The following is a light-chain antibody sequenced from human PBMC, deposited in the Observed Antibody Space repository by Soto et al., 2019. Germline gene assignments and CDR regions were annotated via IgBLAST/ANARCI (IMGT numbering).Light chain of an antibody. CDR1: QSVTDNY. V-gene: IGKV3-20*01. J-gene: IGKJ1*01. CDR3: QQYTGAPLT. Sequence: EIVLTQSPATLSLSPGERVTLSCRASQSVTDNYLAWYQQKPGQAPRLVISGASSRTSGIPDRFSASGSGTDFTLTISRLEPEDFAVYYCQQYTGAPLTFGQGTKVEIK. CDR2: GAS.